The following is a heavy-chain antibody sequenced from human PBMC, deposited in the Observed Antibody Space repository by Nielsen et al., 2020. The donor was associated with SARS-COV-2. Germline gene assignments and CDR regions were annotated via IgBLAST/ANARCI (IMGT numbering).Heavy chain of an antibody. V-gene: IGHV3-53*01. D-gene: IGHD6-19*01. CDR3: ARASSGWPLFDY. CDR2: IYSGGST. J-gene: IGHJ4*02. CDR1: GFTVSSNY. Sequence: GESLKISCAASGFTVSSNYMSWVRQAPGKGLEWVSVIYSGGSTYYADSVKGRFTISRDNAKNTLYLQMNSLRAEDTAVYYCARASSGWPLFDYWGQGTLVTVSS.